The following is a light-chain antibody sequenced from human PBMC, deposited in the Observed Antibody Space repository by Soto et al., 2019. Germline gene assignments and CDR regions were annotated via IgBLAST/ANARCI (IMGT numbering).Light chain of an antibody. CDR2: DAS. V-gene: IGKV3-11*01. CDR1: QGISNY. Sequence: DIEMTQSRGILSLSRGGWSTLPCRASQGISNYLAWYQQRPGQAPRLLIHDASNRAPDVPARFSGSGSGTDFTLTISSLEPEDFAVYYCQKRNTWPWTFGQGTKVE. J-gene: IGKJ1*01. CDR3: QKRNTWPWT.